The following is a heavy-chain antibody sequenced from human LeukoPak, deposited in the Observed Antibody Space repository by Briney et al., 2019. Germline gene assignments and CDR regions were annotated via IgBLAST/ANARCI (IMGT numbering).Heavy chain of an antibody. D-gene: IGHD6-19*01. CDR3: ARGSRYSSGPQFDY. CDR2: IYYSGST. V-gene: IGHV4-39*07. J-gene: IGHJ4*02. CDR1: GGSISSYY. Sequence: SETLSLTCTVSGGSISSYYWGWIRQPPGKGLEWIGSIYYSGSTYYNPSLKSRVTISVDTSKNQFSLKLSSVTAADTAVYYCARGSRYSSGPQFDYWGQGTLVTVSS.